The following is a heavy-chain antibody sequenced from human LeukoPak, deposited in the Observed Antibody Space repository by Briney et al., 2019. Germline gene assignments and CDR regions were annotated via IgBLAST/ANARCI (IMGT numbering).Heavy chain of an antibody. J-gene: IGHJ4*02. CDR3: ARTMVRGVITSSFDF. CDR1: GYRFTSYW. Sequence: GESLKISCKGSGYRFTSYWIGWLRQMPGKGLEWMGIIYPSDSDTRYSPSFQGQVTISADKSVSTAYLQWSSLEASDTAMYYCARTMVRGVITSSFDFWGQGTLVTVSS. D-gene: IGHD3-10*01. V-gene: IGHV5-51*01. CDR2: IYPSDSDT.